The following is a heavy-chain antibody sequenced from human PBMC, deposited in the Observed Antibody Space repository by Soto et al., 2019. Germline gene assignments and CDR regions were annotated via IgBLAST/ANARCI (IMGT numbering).Heavy chain of an antibody. V-gene: IGHV4-30-2*01. Sequence: SETLSLTCAVSGGSISSGGYSWSWIRQPPGKGLEWIGYIYHSGSTYYNPSLKSRVTISVDRSKNQFSLRLSSVTAADTAVYYCARAVEDIVVVPAAYGAFDIWGQGTMVTVSS. CDR2: IYHSGST. CDR1: GGSISSGGYS. J-gene: IGHJ3*02. D-gene: IGHD2-2*01. CDR3: ARAVEDIVVVPAAYGAFDI.